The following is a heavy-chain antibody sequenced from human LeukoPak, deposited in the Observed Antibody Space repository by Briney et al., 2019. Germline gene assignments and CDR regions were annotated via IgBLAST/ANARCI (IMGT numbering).Heavy chain of an antibody. D-gene: IGHD3-3*01. CDR2: INHSGST. J-gene: IGHJ4*02. CDR1: GGSFSGYY. CDR3: ARGRKYDFWSGHYSD. Sequence: PSETLSLTCAVYGGSFSGYYWSWIRQPPGKGLGWIGEINHSGSTNYNPSLKSRVTISVDTSKNQFSLKLSSVTAADTAVYYCARGRKYDFWSGHYSDWGQGTLVTVSS. V-gene: IGHV4-34*01.